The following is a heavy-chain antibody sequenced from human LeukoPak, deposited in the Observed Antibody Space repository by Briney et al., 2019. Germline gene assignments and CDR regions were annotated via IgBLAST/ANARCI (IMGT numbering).Heavy chain of an antibody. CDR3: ARVPATIDY. J-gene: IGHJ4*02. CDR2: MNQDGSEK. CDR1: GFIFSNYW. V-gene: IGHV3-7*01. Sequence: GGSLRLSCAASGFIFSNYWMSWVRQAPGKGLEWVANMNQDGSEKYYVDSVKGRFTISRDNAKNSLYLQMNSLRAEDTAVYYCARVPATIDYWGQGTLVTVSS.